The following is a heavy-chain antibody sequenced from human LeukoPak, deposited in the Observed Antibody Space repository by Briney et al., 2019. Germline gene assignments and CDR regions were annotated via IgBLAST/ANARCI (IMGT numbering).Heavy chain of an antibody. V-gene: IGHV3-30-3*01. D-gene: IGHD2-2*01. CDR3: ARDGYKWSLYQLLDNYYYGMDV. J-gene: IGHJ6*02. CDR2: ISYDGSNK. Sequence: GGSLRLSCAASGFTFSSYAMHWVRQAPGKGLEWVAVISYDGSNKYYADSVKGRFTISRDNSKNTLYLQMNSLRAEDTAVYYCARDGYKWSLYQLLDNYYYGMDVWGQGTTVTVSS. CDR1: GFTFSSYA.